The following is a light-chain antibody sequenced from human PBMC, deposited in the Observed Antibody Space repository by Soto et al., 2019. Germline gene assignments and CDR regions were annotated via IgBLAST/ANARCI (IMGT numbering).Light chain of an antibody. CDR1: DVGSFLL. Sequence: QSALTQPASVSGSPGQSITISCSDVGSFLLVSWYQQRPGKAPQLIIYGGNKRPSGISNRFSGFKSDNTASLTVSGLQAEDEADYYCCSYAGSDTFYVFGSGTKVTVL. V-gene: IGLV2-23*01. CDR2: GGN. CDR3: CSYAGSDTFYV. J-gene: IGLJ1*01.